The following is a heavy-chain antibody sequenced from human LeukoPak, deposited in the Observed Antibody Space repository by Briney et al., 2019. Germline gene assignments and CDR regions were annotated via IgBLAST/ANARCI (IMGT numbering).Heavy chain of an antibody. J-gene: IGHJ4*02. CDR1: GFTFSSYV. CDR2: ISYDGSNK. Sequence: GGSLRLSCAASGFTFSSYVMHWVRQAPGKGLEWVAVISYDGSNKYYADSVKGRFTISRDNSKNTLYLQMNSLRAEDTAVYYCAKPTLGYCSSTSCYLPDYWGQGTLVTVSS. CDR3: AKPTLGYCSSTSCYLPDY. V-gene: IGHV3-30*18. D-gene: IGHD2-2*01.